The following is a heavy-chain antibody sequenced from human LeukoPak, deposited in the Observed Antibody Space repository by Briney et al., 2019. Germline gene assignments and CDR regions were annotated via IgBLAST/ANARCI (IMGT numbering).Heavy chain of an antibody. CDR2: INYSGRT. D-gene: IGHD1-26*01. CDR3: ARDIDDVGALFDF. J-gene: IGHJ4*02. V-gene: IGHV4-39*07. CDR1: DDSINNDRYF. Sequence: TSETLSLTCSISDDSINNDRYFWAWVRQPHGKGLEWIASINYSGRTYYNPSLNSRLIISVDTAKRQFSLKLTSVTAADTALYFCARDIDDVGALFDFWGQGTLVTVSS.